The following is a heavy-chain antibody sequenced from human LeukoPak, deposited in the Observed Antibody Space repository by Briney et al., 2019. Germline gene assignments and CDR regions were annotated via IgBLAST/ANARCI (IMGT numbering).Heavy chain of an antibody. J-gene: IGHJ6*03. CDR2: IIPIFGTA. D-gene: IGHD1-14*01. Sequence: SVKVSCKASGGTFSSYAISWVRQAPGQGLEWMGGIIPIFGTANYAQKFQGSVTITADESTSTAYMELSSLRSEDTAVYYCARVFTGGYYMDVWGKGTTVTVSS. V-gene: IGHV1-69*01. CDR3: ARVFTGGYYMDV. CDR1: GGTFSSYA.